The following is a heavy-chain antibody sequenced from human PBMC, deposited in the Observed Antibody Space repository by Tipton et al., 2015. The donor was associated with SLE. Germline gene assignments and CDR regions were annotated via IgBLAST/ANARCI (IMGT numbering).Heavy chain of an antibody. V-gene: IGHV4-39*07. CDR3: ARDSGVDTAMGSGFDI. J-gene: IGHJ3*02. D-gene: IGHD5-18*01. CDR2: IYYSGST. Sequence: LKLSCTVSGGSISSSSYYWGWIRQPPGKGLEWIGSIYYSGSTYYNPSLKSRVTISVDTSKNQFSLKLSSVTAADTAVYYCARDSGVDTAMGSGFDIWGQGTMVTVSS. CDR1: GGSISSSSYY.